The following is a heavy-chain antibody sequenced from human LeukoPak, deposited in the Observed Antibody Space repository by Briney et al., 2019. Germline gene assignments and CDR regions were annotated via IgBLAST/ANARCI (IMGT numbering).Heavy chain of an antibody. CDR1: GFTFSSYW. D-gene: IGHD6-19*01. J-gene: IGHJ4*02. V-gene: IGHV3-21*01. Sequence: GGSLRLSCAASGFTFSSYWMSWVRQAPGKGLEWVSSISGSSSYIYYADSVKGRFTISRDNAKNSLYLQMNSLRAEDTAVYYCARAKQSSGLYFDYWGQGTLVTVSS. CDR2: ISGSSSYI. CDR3: ARAKQSSGLYFDY.